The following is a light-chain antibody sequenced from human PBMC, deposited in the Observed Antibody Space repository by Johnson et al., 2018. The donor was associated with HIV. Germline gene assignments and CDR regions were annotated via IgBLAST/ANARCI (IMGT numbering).Light chain of an antibody. V-gene: IGLV1-51*01. J-gene: IGLJ1*01. CDR2: DNN. CDR1: SSNIGNNY. Sequence: QSVLTQPPSVSAAPGQKVTISCSGSSSNIGNNYVSWYQQLPGTAPKLLIYDNNERPSVIPDRFSGSKSGTSATLGITGLQTGDEADYYCGTWDNGLITYVFGTGTKVTVL. CDR3: GTWDNGLITYV.